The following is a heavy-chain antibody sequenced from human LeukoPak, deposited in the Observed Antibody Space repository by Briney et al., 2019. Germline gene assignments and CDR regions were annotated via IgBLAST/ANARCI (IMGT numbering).Heavy chain of an antibody. J-gene: IGHJ4*02. V-gene: IGHV3-21*01. CDR3: AKEERYSYGTFDY. CDR1: GFTFSSYI. D-gene: IGHD5-18*01. Sequence: GGSLRLSRAASGFTFSSYIMNWVRQAPGKGLEWVSSISSSSSYIYYADSVKGRFTISRDNAKNSLYLQMNSLRAEDTAVYYCAKEERYSYGTFDYWGQGTLVTVSS. CDR2: ISSSSSYI.